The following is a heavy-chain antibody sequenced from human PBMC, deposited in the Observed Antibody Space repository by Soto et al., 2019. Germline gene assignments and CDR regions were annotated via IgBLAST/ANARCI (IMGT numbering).Heavy chain of an antibody. J-gene: IGHJ4*02. D-gene: IGHD2-8*02. V-gene: IGHV3-23*01. CDR2: FGVDYVT. CDR1: GFSFSNYA. Sequence: EVQLLESGGGLIQPGGSLRLSCATFGFSFSNYAMSWVRQAPGKGLEWVSGFGVDYVTYYADSVRGRFTISRDNSKNTLYLQMNILRAEDTALYYCSKAKGSFDHTGPDQWGQGTLVTVSS. CDR3: SKAKGSFDHTGPDQ.